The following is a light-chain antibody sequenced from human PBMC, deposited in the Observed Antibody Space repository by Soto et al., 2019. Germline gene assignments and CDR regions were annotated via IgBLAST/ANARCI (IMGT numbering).Light chain of an antibody. CDR3: ATWDGSRSADV. Sequence: QSALTQPPSVSAAPGQRVTISCSGSSSSIGNNYVSWYQHLPGTAPKLLIYETNKRPSGISDRFSGSKSGTSATLGITGLQTGDEADYYCATWDGSRSADVFGTGTKVTV. CDR2: ETN. V-gene: IGLV1-51*02. CDR1: SSSIGNNY. J-gene: IGLJ1*01.